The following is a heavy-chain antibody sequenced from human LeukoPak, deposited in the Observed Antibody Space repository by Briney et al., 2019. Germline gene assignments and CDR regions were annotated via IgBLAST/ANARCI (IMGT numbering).Heavy chain of an antibody. J-gene: IGHJ4*02. Sequence: GASLRLSCAASGFTFSDYSMNWVRQAPGEGLKWISYISRSSSTIYYADSVKGRFTISRDNAKNSLYLQMNSLRDEDTGVFYCARDTVGDVWGQGPRVTVSS. CDR2: ISRSSSTI. V-gene: IGHV3-48*02. CDR3: ARDTVGDV. CDR1: GFTFSDYS.